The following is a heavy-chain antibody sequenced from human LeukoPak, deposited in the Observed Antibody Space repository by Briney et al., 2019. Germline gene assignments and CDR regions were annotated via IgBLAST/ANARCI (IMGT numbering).Heavy chain of an antibody. V-gene: IGHV1-69*13. J-gene: IGHJ6*02. CDR3: ARDRNSIDMTGYSLYYYGMDV. CDR2: IIPIFGTA. CDR1: GGTFSSYA. Sequence: GASVKVSCKASGGTFSSYAISWVRQAPGQGLEWMGGIIPIFGTANYAQKFQGRVTITADESTSTAYMELSSLRSEDTAVYYCARDRNSIDMTGYSLYYYGMDVWGQGTTVTVSS. D-gene: IGHD3-9*01.